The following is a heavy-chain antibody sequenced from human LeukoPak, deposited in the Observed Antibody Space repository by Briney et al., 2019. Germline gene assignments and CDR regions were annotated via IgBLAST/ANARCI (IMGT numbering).Heavy chain of an antibody. V-gene: IGHV5-51*01. Sequence: GESLKISCKGSGYSFTSYWIGWVRQMPGKGLEWMAVIYPGDSDTKYSPSFQGHVTISADSSSSTAYLQWSSLKASDTAMYYCARSSDSSGYYDYFDYWGQGTLVTASS. J-gene: IGHJ4*02. D-gene: IGHD3-22*01. CDR2: IYPGDSDT. CDR3: ARSSDSSGYYDYFDY. CDR1: GYSFTSYW.